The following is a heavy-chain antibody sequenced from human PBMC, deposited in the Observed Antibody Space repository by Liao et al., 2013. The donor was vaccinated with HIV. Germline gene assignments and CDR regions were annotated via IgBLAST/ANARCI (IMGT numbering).Heavy chain of an antibody. D-gene: IGHD5-18*01. J-gene: IGHJ3*02. Sequence: QVQLQQSGPGLVKPSQTLSLTCSVSGGSITTGYYYWTWIRQSPGKGLEWLGYIFYNGTTSYSPSLKTRLSMSVDTSGNRFSLKLNSVTAADTAVYYCALLLYSYGYDDIWGQGTMVTVSS. CDR2: IFYNGTT. V-gene: IGHV4-30-4*01. CDR3: ALLLYSYGYDDI. CDR1: GGSITTGYYY.